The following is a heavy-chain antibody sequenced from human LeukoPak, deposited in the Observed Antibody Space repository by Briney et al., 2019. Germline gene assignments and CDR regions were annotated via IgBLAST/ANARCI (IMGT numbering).Heavy chain of an antibody. CDR2: TYYYYKWHN. J-gene: IGHJ6*02. CDR1: GDSVSSNSAA. V-gene: IGHV6-1*01. CDR3: ARGRRSYYGLDV. Sequence: SQTLLLTCAISGDSVSSNSAAWNWIRQSPSRGLEWLGRTYYYYKWHNDYAESVKSRITVNPDTSKNQFSLHLSSVTPEDTAVYYCARGRRSYYGLDVWGQGTTVTVSS.